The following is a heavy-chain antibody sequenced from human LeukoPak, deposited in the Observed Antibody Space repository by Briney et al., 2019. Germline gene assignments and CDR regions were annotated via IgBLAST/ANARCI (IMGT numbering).Heavy chain of an antibody. CDR1: GYTFTSYG. J-gene: IGHJ4*02. Sequence: ASVKVSCKASGYTFTSYGLSWVRQAPGQGLEWMGWISAYNGNTNYAQKLQGRVTMTTDTSTSTAYMELRSLRSDDTAVYYCARNLHHYSDLDYWGQGTLVTVSS. CDR2: ISAYNGNT. D-gene: IGHD4-11*01. V-gene: IGHV1-18*01. CDR3: ARNLHHYSDLDY.